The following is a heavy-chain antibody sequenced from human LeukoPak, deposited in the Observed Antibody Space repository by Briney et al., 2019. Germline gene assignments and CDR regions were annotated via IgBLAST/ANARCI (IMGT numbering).Heavy chain of an antibody. CDR3: AKGLLWFGELLNDAFDI. D-gene: IGHD3-10*01. J-gene: IGHJ3*02. CDR2: IRYDGSNK. CDR1: GFTFSDYW. Sequence: GGSLRLSCAASGFTFSDYWMHWVRQAPGKGLEWVAFIRYDGSNKYYADSVKGRFTISRDNSKNTLYLQMNSLRAEDTAVYYCAKGLLWFGELLNDAFDIWGQGTMVTVSS. V-gene: IGHV3-30*02.